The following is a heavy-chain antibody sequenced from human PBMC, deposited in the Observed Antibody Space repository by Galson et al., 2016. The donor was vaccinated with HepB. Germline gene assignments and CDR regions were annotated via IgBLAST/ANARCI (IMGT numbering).Heavy chain of an antibody. V-gene: IGHV3-49*04. CDR3: TRDGAEYFERSGYYPADS. Sequence: SLRLSCAASGFTFGVHSMSWVRQAPGKGLEWVGLIRSKVYHGTQDYAASVKGRFTISRDESKGIAYLQRHSLKTENTGIYYCTRDGAEYFERSGYYPADSWGQGTLVTVSS. J-gene: IGHJ4*02. CDR2: IRSKVYHGTQ. CDR1: GFTFGVHS. D-gene: IGHD3-22*01.